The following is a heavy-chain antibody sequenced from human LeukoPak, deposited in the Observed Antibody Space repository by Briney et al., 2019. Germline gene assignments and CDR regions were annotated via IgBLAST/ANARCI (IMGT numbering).Heavy chain of an antibody. CDR1: GFTFSSYS. J-gene: IGHJ4*02. V-gene: IGHV3-23*01. D-gene: IGHD1-26*01. CDR2: VYGNGGDT. Sequence: GGSLRLSCAASGFTFSSYSMNWVRQAPGKGLEWVSTVYGNGGDTKYVDSVKGRFTISRDNSKNTLYLQMNSLRADDTAVYYCAKDSAAVGEHDFVYWGQGVLVTVSS. CDR3: AKDSAAVGEHDFVY.